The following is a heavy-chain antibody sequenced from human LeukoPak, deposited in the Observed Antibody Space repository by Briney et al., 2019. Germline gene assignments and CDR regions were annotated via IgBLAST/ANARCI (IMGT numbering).Heavy chain of an antibody. CDR2: ISFDGSNK. CDR3: AKGSYYDSDGFYQHFDY. V-gene: IGHV3-30*18. CDR1: GFTFNNYG. J-gene: IGHJ4*02. Sequence: GGSLRLSCAASGFTFNNYGIHWVRQAPGKGLEWVALISFDGSNKYYADSVKGRFTISRDNSKNTLYLQMNSLRAEDTAVYYCAKGSYYDSDGFYQHFDYWGQGTLVTVS. D-gene: IGHD3-22*01.